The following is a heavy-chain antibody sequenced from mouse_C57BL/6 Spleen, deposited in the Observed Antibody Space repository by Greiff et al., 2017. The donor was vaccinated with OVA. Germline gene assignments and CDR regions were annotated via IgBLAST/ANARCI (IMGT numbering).Heavy chain of an antibody. J-gene: IGHJ3*01. Sequence: EVQLQASGPELVQPGASVTISCQASGYSFTDYNMHWVKQCNGKSLEWLGVINPNYGTTSYNQKFKGKATLTVDQSSSTAYMQLNSLTSEDSAVYYCARYGYYGTQFAYWGQGTLVTVSA. CDR1: GYSFTDYN. V-gene: IGHV1-39*01. CDR2: INPNYGTT. D-gene: IGHD1-1*01. CDR3: ARYGYYGTQFAY.